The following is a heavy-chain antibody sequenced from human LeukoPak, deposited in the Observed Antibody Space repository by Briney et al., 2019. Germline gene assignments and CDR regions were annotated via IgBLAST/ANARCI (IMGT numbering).Heavy chain of an antibody. D-gene: IGHD2-21*02. V-gene: IGHV1-18*01. Sequence: GSVKVSCKASGYTFTSDGISGGRQAPGQGREWMGWISAYNGSTNYAQKLQGRVTMTTDTSTSTAYMELRSLRSDDTAVYYCARESGGDYEDYWGQGTLVTVSS. CDR1: GYTFTSDG. CDR3: ARESGGDYEDY. J-gene: IGHJ4*02. CDR2: ISAYNGST.